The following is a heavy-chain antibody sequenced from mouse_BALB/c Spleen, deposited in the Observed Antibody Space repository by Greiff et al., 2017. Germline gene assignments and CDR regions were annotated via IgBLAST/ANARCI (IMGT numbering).Heavy chain of an antibody. CDR2: IWTGGGT. D-gene: IGHD2-10*02. J-gene: IGHJ4*01. Sequence: VKLMESGPGLVAPSQSLSITCTVSGFSLTSYDISWIRQPPGKGLEWLGVIWTGGGTNYNSAFMSRLSISKDNSKSQVFLKMNSLQTDDTAIYYCVRKYGNPYAMDYWGQGTSVTVSS. CDR1: GFSLTSYD. CDR3: VRKYGNPYAMDY. V-gene: IGHV2-9-2*01.